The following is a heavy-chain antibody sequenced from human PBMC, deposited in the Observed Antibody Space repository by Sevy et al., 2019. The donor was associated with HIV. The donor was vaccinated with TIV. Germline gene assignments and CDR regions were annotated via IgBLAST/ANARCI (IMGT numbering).Heavy chain of an antibody. CDR1: GFTFSSYS. Sequence: GGSLRLSCAASGFTFSSYSMNWVRQAPGKGLEWVSYISSSSSTIYYADSVKGRFTISRENAKNSLYLQMNSLRDEDTAVYYCARALNPYYDILTGYYKGDYGMDVWGQGTTVTVSS. D-gene: IGHD3-9*01. J-gene: IGHJ6*02. CDR3: ARALNPYYDILTGYYKGDYGMDV. V-gene: IGHV3-48*02. CDR2: ISSSSSTI.